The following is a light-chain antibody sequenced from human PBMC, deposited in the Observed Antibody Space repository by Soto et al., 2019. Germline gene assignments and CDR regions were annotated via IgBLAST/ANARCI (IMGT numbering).Light chain of an antibody. CDR2: GAS. J-gene: IGKJ1*01. CDR1: QNVRTF. CDR3: QQHSHWPPWT. V-gene: IGKV3-11*01. Sequence: EVVLPQSPAPLSLSPGERATLSCRASQNVRTFLDWYQQKPGQAPRLLSYGASNRATGIPARFSGSGSGTDFTLTISSLEPEDVAVYYCQQHSHWPPWTFGQGTRVEIQ.